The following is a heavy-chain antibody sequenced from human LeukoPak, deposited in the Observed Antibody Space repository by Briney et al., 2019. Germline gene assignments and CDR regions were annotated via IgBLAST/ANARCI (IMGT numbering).Heavy chain of an antibody. CDR3: AGRLGTVEYSSSPS. CDR1: GGSFSGYY. CDR2: INHSGST. J-gene: IGHJ4*02. Sequence: SETLSLTCAVYGGSFSGYYWSWIRQPPGKGLEWIGEINHSGSTNYNPSLKSRVTISVDTFKNQFSLKLSSVTAADTAVYYCAGRLGTVEYSSSPSWGQGTLVTVSS. V-gene: IGHV4-34*01. D-gene: IGHD6-6*01.